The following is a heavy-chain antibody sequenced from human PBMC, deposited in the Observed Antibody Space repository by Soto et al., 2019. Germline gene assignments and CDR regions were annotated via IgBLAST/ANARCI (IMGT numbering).Heavy chain of an antibody. J-gene: IGHJ6*02. V-gene: IGHV3-74*01. D-gene: IGHD3-10*01. Sequence: QPEGSLRLSCAASGFTFSSYWMHWVRQAPGKGLVWVSRMNEDGGTTDYADSVKGRFTISRDNAKNTLYLQMNSLRVEDTAVYYCASDLSGRADVWGQGTTVTVSS. CDR2: MNEDGGTT. CDR1: GFTFSSYW. CDR3: ASDLSGRADV.